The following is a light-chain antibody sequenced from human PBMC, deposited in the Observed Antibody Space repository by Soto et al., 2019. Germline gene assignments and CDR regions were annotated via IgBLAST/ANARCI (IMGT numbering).Light chain of an antibody. V-gene: IGKV1-33*01. CDR3: QHYDHVPLS. CDR1: QGINNY. J-gene: IGKJ4*01. CDR2: DSS. Sequence: DIQMTQSPSSLSASVGDRVTITCQASQGINNYLNWYQQKEGKAPELLIYDSSKLKTGVPSRFSGSGSETDFTLTISSLQPDDVATCYCQHYDHVPLSFGGGTKVEIK.